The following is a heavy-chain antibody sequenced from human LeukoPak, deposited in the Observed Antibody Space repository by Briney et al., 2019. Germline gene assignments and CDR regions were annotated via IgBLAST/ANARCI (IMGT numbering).Heavy chain of an antibody. D-gene: IGHD4-17*01. J-gene: IGHJ3*02. CDR2: IYYTGST. CDR3: ARSYDYGDPDDVFDI. Sequence: SSETLSPTCTVSGGSISSYYWSWIRQPPGKGLEWIGYIYYTGSTNYNPSLESRITISVDTSKNQFSLKLSSVTAADTAVYYCARSYDYGDPDDVFDIWGQGTMITVSS. V-gene: IGHV4-59*08. CDR1: GGSISSYY.